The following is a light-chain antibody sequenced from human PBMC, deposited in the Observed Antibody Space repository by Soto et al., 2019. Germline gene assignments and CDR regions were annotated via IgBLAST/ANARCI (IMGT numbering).Light chain of an antibody. J-gene: IGKJ2*01. CDR3: HQYGSSPNA. Sequence: EIVLTQSPGTLSLSPGERATLSCRASQSVSSSYLAWYQQKPGQAPRLLIYGASSRATGIPDRFSGSGSGTDFTVNISRLAPEDFAVYYCHQYGSSPNAFGQGTKLEIK. CDR1: QSVSSSY. V-gene: IGKV3-20*01. CDR2: GAS.